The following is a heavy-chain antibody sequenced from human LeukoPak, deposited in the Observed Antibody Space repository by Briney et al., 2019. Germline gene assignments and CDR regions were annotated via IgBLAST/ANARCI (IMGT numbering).Heavy chain of an antibody. Sequence: AETLSLTCTVSGGSISSYYWSWVRQPPGKGLEWIGYIYYSGSTNYNPSLKRRVTISVDTSKNQFSLKLSSVTAADTAVYYCARQRFAVAGKGGWFDPWGQGTLVTVSS. CDR1: GGSISSYY. V-gene: IGHV4-59*08. CDR3: ARQRFAVAGKGGWFDP. D-gene: IGHD6-19*01. J-gene: IGHJ5*02. CDR2: IYYSGST.